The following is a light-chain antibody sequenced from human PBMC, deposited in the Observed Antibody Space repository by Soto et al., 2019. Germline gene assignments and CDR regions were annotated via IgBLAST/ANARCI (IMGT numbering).Light chain of an antibody. CDR1: QSVYPYY. J-gene: IGKJ1*01. Sequence: EIVLTQSPGTLSLSPGERATLPCRASQSVYPYYLAWYQQKPGQAPRLLIYSASSRATGIPDRFSGSGSGTDFTLTISRLEPEDFVVYYCQYYGSSPWTFGQGTKVEIK. CDR3: QYYGSSPWT. CDR2: SAS. V-gene: IGKV3-20*01.